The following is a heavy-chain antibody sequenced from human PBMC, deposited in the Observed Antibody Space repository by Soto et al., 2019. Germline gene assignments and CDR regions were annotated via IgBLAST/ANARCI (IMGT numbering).Heavy chain of an antibody. J-gene: IGHJ6*02. V-gene: IGHV3-21*01. D-gene: IGHD5-18*01. CDR1: GFTFSSYS. CDR3: ARDSSLGYSYGHGWYYYYGMDV. Sequence: GGSLRLSCAASGFTFSSYSMNWVRQAPGKGLEWVSSISSSSSYIYYADSVKGRFTISRDNAKNSLYLQMNSLRAEDTAVYYCARDSSLGYSYGHGWYYYYGMDVWGQGTTVTVSS. CDR2: ISSSSSYI.